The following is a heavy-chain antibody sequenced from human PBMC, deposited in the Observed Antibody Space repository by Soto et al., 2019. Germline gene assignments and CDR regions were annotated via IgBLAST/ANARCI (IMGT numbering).Heavy chain of an antibody. Sequence: PSETLSLTCAVYGGSFSGYYWSWIRQPPGKGLEWIGEINHSGSTNYNPSLKSRVTIAVDTSKNQFSLKLSSVTAADTAVYYCARAGEYCSGGICFDYWGQGTLVTVSS. CDR1: GGSFSGYY. CDR2: INHSGST. D-gene: IGHD2-15*01. V-gene: IGHV4-34*01. J-gene: IGHJ4*02. CDR3: ARAGEYCSGGICFDY.